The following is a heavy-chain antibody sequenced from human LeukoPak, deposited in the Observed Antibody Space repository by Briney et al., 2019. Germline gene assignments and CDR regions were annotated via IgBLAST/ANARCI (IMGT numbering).Heavy chain of an antibody. CDR1: GFTFSDYY. CDR3: AKLAPNNIVVVPAAPKDDAFDI. V-gene: IGHV3-11*01. D-gene: IGHD2-2*01. Sequence: PGGSLRLSCAASGFTFSDYYMSWIRQAPGKGLEWVSYISSSGSTIYYADSVKGRFTISRDNSKNTLYLQVNSLRAEDTAVYYCAKLAPNNIVVVPAAPKDDAFDIWGQGTMVTVSS. J-gene: IGHJ3*02. CDR2: ISSSGSTI.